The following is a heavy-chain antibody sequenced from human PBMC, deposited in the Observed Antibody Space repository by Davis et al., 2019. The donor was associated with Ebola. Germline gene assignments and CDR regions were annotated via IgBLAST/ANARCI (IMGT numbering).Heavy chain of an antibody. V-gene: IGHV3-7*03. Sequence: PGGSLRLSCAASGFTFTSYWMTWIRQAPGKGLEWLANIKEDGSDKYYMDSVKGRFTISRDNAKNLLFLQINSLRAEDTALYYCVRDATRGGDFDYWGQGTLVTVSS. J-gene: IGHJ4*02. D-gene: IGHD2-15*01. CDR1: GFTFTSYW. CDR3: VRDATRGGDFDY. CDR2: IKEDGSDK.